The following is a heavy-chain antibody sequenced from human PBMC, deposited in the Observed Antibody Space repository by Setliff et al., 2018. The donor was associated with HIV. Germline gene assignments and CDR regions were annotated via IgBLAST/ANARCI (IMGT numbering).Heavy chain of an antibody. CDR3: ARHGGYNPLDY. V-gene: IGHV5-51*01. D-gene: IGHD6-25*01. CDR1: GYTFTNYW. Sequence: GESLKISCRGSGYTFTNYWIGWVRQVPGRGLEWMGIIYPRDSDTRYSPSFQGQVTISADKSISTAYLQWSSLKASDTAMYYCARHGGYNPLDYWGQGTLVTVSS. J-gene: IGHJ4*02. CDR2: IYPRDSDT.